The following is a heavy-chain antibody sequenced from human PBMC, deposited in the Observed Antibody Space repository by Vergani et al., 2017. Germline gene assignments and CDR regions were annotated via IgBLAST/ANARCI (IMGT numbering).Heavy chain of an antibody. CDR1: DGSITSGSFY. CDR2: IHSSGTT. D-gene: IGHD3-10*01. Sequence: QVQLHESGPGLVKPSQTLSLTCTVSDGSITSGSFYWSWIRQPAGKGLEWIGRIHSSGTTNYNPSLKSRVTLSVDTSKNQLSLRRTSLTAADTAVYYCARDSWTSELRGVYWFDTWGQGTLVSVSS. CDR3: ARDSWTSELRGVYWFDT. V-gene: IGHV4-61*02. J-gene: IGHJ5*02.